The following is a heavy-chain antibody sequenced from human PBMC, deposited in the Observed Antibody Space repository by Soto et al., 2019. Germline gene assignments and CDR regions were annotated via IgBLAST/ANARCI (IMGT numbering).Heavy chain of an antibody. J-gene: IGHJ4*02. V-gene: IGHV1-3*01. CDR3: ARVRPYYDILTGYYSPLFYFDY. D-gene: IGHD3-9*01. CDR2: INAGNGNT. CDR1: GYTFTSCA. Sequence: GASVKVSCKASGYTFTSCAMHWVRQAPGQRLEWMVWINAGNGNTKYSQKFQGRVTITRDTSASTAYMELSSLRSEDTAVYYCARVRPYYDILTGYYSPLFYFDYWGQGTLVTVSS.